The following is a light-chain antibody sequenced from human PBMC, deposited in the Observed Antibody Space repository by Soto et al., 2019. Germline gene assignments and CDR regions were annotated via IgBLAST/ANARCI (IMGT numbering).Light chain of an antibody. CDR2: SNN. CDR1: SSNIGSNT. J-gene: IGLJ1*01. CDR3: AAWDDSRYV. Sequence: QSVLTQPPSASGTPGQRVTISCSGSSSNIGSNTVNWYQQLPGTAPKLLIYSNNQRPSGVPDRFSGSKSGTSASLAISGLQSEDEADYYCAAWDDSRYVFVAGTKLTVL. V-gene: IGLV1-44*01.